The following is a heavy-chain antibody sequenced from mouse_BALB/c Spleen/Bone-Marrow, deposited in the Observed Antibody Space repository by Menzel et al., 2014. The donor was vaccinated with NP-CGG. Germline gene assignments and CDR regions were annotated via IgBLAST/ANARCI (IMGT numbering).Heavy chain of an antibody. CDR1: GFTFSSFG. CDR2: ISSGSSTI. D-gene: IGHD1-2*01. J-gene: IGHJ4*01. CDR3: ARSLLRLSYAMDY. V-gene: IGHV5-17*02. Sequence: EVKLVESWGGLVQPGGSRKLSCAASGFTFSSFGMHWVRQAPEKGLEWVAYISSGSSTIYYADTVKGRFTISRDNPKNTLFLQMTSLRSEDTAMYYCARSLLRLSYAMDYWGQGTSVTVSS.